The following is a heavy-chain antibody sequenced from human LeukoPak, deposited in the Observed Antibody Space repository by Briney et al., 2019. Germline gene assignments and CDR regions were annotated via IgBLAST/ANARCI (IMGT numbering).Heavy chain of an antibody. V-gene: IGHV4-34*01. CDR2: INHSGST. D-gene: IGHD6-13*01. CDR3: ASPPPIAGYSSSLYWFDP. CDR1: GGSFSGYY. J-gene: IGHJ5*02. Sequence: PSETLSLTCAVYGGSFSGYYWSWIRQPPGKGLEWIGEINHSGSTNYNPSLKSRVTISVDTSKNQFSLKLSSVTAADTAVYYCASPPPIAGYSSSLYWFDPWGQGTLVTVSS.